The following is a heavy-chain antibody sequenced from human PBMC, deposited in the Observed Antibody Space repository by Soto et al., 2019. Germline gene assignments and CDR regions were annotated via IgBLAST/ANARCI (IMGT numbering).Heavy chain of an antibody. V-gene: IGHV3-48*01. CDR1: GFTFSSYS. D-gene: IGHD2-2*01. Sequence: GVSLRLSFAASGFTFSSYSMNWFRQAPGKGLEWVSYIRSDGGSIYYTDSVKGRFTISRDNAENSLYLQMNSLRAEDTAVYFCAWTGLCTDTSFRWFDPWGQGTLVTVSS. CDR3: AWTGLCTDTSFRWFDP. J-gene: IGHJ5*01. CDR2: IRSDGGSI.